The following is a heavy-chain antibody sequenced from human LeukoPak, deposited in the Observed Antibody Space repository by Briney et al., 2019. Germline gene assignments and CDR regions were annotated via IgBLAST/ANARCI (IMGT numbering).Heavy chain of an antibody. D-gene: IGHD1-26*01. CDR1: GFTFSDYY. V-gene: IGHV3-11*05. Sequence: PGGSLRLSCAASGFTFSDYYMAWIRQAPGKGLECVSYISSSSDYTNYPDSVKGRFTISRDNAKNSLYLQMNSLRAEDTAVYYCARVKVGTTNRFDYWGQGTLVTVSS. CDR3: ARVKVGTTNRFDY. CDR2: ISSSSDYT. J-gene: IGHJ4*02.